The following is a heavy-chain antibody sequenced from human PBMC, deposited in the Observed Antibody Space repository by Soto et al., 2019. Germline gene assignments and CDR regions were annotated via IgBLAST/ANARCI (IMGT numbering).Heavy chain of an antibody. D-gene: IGHD2-21*01. CDR1: GVTFSSYA. CDR2: IIPIFGTA. J-gene: IGHJ6*02. Sequence: SVKISCKASGVTFSSYAISWVRQAPGQGLEWMGGIIPIFGTANYAQKFQGRVTITADESTSTAYMELSSLRSEDTAVYYSATDVGAILGCMDVLGQGSTGTVSS. CDR3: ATDVGAILGCMDV. V-gene: IGHV1-69*13.